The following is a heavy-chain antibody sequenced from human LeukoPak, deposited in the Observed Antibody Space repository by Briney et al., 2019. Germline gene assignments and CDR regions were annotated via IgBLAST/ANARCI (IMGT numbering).Heavy chain of an antibody. CDR1: GFTFSSYA. CDR2: ISTDGNNE. D-gene: IGHD6-19*01. J-gene: IGHJ4*02. V-gene: IGHV3-30*04. Sequence: GGSLRLSCAASGFTFSSYAMHWVRQAPGKGLEWVAVISTDGNNEYYANSVKGRFTISRDNSKNTVYLQMTSLRTEDTAVYYCAKDQIGWAPGYVSGPLDQWGQGTLVTVSS. CDR3: AKDQIGWAPGYVSGPLDQ.